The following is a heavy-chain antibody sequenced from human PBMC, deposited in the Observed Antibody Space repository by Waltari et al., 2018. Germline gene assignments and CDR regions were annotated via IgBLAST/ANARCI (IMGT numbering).Heavy chain of an antibody. Sequence: QVQLQESGPGLVKPSETLSLTCAVSGYSISSSYYWGWIRQPPGKGLEWIGSVYHSGTTYYNPSLRSRVTLSVDTSKNQFSLNLSSVTAADTAVYYCVRVRDWGIVDYWGQGTLVTVSS. D-gene: IGHD1-26*01. CDR2: VYHSGTT. CDR1: GYSISSSYY. V-gene: IGHV4-38-2*01. J-gene: IGHJ4*02. CDR3: VRVRDWGIVDY.